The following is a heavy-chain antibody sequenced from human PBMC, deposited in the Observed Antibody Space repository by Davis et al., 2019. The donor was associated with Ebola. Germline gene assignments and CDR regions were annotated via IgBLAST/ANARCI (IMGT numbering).Heavy chain of an antibody. J-gene: IGHJ6*02. CDR1: GFTFSSYA. Sequence: GGSLRLSCAASGFTFSSYAMSWVRQAPGKGLEWVSDISGSGGSIYYADSVKGRFTISRDNAKNSLYLQMNSLRAEDTAVYYCARDSVGMDVWGQGTTVTVSS. CDR3: ARDSVGMDV. V-gene: IGHV3-23*01. D-gene: IGHD3-10*01. CDR2: ISGSGGSI.